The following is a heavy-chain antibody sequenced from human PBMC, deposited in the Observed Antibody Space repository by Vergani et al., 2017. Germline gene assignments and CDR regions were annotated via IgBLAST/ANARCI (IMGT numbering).Heavy chain of an antibody. V-gene: IGHV4-38-2*01. CDR1: GYSIRNGYY. CDR3: ATIGYRRWGYYFDY. J-gene: IGHJ4*02. CDR2: ICHTEDT. Sequence: QVQLQESGPGLVEPSETLSLTCAVSGYSIRNGYYWGWIRQPPRKGLEWIGEICHTEDTKYSPSLKSRVTVSVDESRNLFSLRLNSVTAADTAVYYCATIGYRRWGYYFDYWGQGILVTVSS. D-gene: IGHD2-2*02.